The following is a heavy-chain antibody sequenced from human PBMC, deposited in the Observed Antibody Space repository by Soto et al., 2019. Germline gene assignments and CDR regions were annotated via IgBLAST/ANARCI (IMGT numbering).Heavy chain of an antibody. D-gene: IGHD4-17*01. J-gene: IGHJ5*02. V-gene: IGHV4-4*02. CDR3: ARVWTTVTNWFDP. CDR2: IYHSGST. Sequence: PSETLSLTCAVSGGSISSSNWWSWVRQPPGKGLEWIGEIYHSGSTNYNPSLKSRVTISVDKSKNQFSLKLSSVTAADTAVYHCARVWTTVTNWFDPWGQGTLVTVSS. CDR1: GGSISSSNW.